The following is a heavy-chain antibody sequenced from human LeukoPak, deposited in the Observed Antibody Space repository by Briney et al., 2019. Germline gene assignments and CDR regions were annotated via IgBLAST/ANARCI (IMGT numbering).Heavy chain of an antibody. J-gene: IGHJ4*02. D-gene: IGHD2-2*01. CDR3: AKAGGYCSGTSCPFDS. Sequence: PGESMRPASAAYAFTFGSYAMTWDRQAQGEGMEWVSGICGTVSSAQYAASVKGRFTVSRDNSKTTVYVQMNSVSAEDTAVYYCAKAGGYCSGTSCPFDSWGQGTLVTVSS. CDR1: AFTFGSYA. V-gene: IGHV3-23*01. CDR2: ICGTVSSA.